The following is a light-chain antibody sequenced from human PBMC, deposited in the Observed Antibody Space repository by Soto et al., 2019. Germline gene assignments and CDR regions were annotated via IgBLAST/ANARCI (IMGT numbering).Light chain of an antibody. CDR3: QRYGSSSYT. CDR1: QSVSSSY. CDR2: GAS. Sequence: EIVLMQSPGTLSLSPGERATLSCRASQSVSSSYLAWYQQRPGQAPRLLIYGASSRATGIPDRFSGSGSGTDFTLTISRLEPEDFAVYYCQRYGSSSYTFGQGTKLEIK. J-gene: IGKJ2*01. V-gene: IGKV3-20*01.